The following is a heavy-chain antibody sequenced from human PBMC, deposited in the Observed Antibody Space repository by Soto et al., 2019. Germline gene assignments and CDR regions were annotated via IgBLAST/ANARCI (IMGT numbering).Heavy chain of an antibody. D-gene: IGHD6-13*01. J-gene: IGHJ4*02. Sequence: QVQLVQSGAEVKNPGASVKVSCKASGYTFTKYGIGWVRQAPGQGLEWMGWSSAYNGNTNYAQKRTGKSTTNKGPVTNTTYKELRKLGSDETAVDYWARAVAAAGGEYDYWGQGTLVTVSS. CDR2: SSAYNGNT. CDR1: GYTFTKYG. CDR3: ARAVAAAGGEYDY. V-gene: IGHV1-18*01.